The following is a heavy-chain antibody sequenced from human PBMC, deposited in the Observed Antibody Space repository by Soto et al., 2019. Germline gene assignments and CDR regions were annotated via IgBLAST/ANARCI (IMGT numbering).Heavy chain of an antibody. CDR1: GYSFTDYH. CDR2: INPKSGGT. V-gene: IGHV1-2*04. CDR3: ARGHSTDCSNGVCSFFYNHEMDV. Sequence: ASVKVSGKASGYSFTDYHIHWVRQAPGQGLEWLGRINPKSGGTSTAQKFQGWVTMTRDRSISTVYMELTRLRSDDTAVYFCARGHSTDCSNGVCSFFYNHEMDVWGQGTTVTVSS. D-gene: IGHD2-8*01. J-gene: IGHJ6*02.